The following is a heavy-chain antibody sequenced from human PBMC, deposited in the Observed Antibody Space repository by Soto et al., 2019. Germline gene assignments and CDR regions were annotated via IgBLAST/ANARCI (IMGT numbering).Heavy chain of an antibody. CDR3: ARVDY. Sequence: EVPLVVSGGGLIQPGGSLRLSCAASGLTVTNNYMIRVRQAPGKGLEWVSVIYTGGSTYYAASVKGRFTISRDNSKNTVYLQMNSLRIDDTAVYYCARVDYWGQGTLVTVSS. V-gene: IGHV3-53*01. J-gene: IGHJ4*02. CDR1: GLTVTNNY. CDR2: IYTGGST.